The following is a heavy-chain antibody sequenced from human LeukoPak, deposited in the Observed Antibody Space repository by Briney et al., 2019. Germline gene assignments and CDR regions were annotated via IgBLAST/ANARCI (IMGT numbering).Heavy chain of an antibody. CDR3: ARKRGYSYGLDY. V-gene: IGHV4-59*11. Sequence: SETLSLTCTVSGDSISSHYWSWIRQPPGKGLEWIGYIYYSGSTNYNPSLKSRVTISVDTSKNQFSLKLSSVTAADTAVYYCARKRGYSYGLDYWGQGTLVTVSS. J-gene: IGHJ4*02. CDR2: IYYSGST. CDR1: GDSISSHY. D-gene: IGHD5-18*01.